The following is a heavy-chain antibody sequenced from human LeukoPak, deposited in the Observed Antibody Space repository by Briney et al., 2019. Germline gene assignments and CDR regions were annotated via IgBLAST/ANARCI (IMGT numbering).Heavy chain of an antibody. D-gene: IGHD1-20*01. CDR3: AREYNWNYYYGMDV. Sequence: ASVKVSCKASGYTFTSYDINWVRQATGQGLEWMGWMNPNSGNTGYAQKFQGRVTMTRNTSISTAYMELSSLRSEDTAVYYCAREYNWNYYYGMDVWGQGTTVTDSS. V-gene: IGHV1-8*01. CDR2: MNPNSGNT. CDR1: GYTFTSYD. J-gene: IGHJ6*02.